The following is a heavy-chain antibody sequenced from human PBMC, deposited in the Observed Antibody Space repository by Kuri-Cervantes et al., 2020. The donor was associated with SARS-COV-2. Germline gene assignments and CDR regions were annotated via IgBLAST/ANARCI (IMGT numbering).Heavy chain of an antibody. J-gene: IGHJ2*01. V-gene: IGHV3-48*02. Sequence: GGSLKISCAASGFTFSSYSMNWVRRAPGKGLEWVSYISSSSSTIYYADSVKGRFTISRDNAKNSLYLQMNSLRDEDTAVYYCARDGEGSGFVWYFDLWGRGTLVTVSS. D-gene: IGHD6-19*01. CDR2: ISSSSSTI. CDR3: ARDGEGSGFVWYFDL. CDR1: GFTFSSYS.